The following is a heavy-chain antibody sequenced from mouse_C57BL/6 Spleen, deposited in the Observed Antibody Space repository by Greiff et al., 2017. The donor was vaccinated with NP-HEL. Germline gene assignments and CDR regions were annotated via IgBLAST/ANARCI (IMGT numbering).Heavy chain of an antibody. CDR1: GYTFTSYG. D-gene: IGHD2-4*01. Sequence: VKLQESGAELARPGASVKLSCKASGYTFTSYGISWVKQRTGQGLEWIGEIYPRSGNTYYNEKFKGKATLTADKSSSTAYMELRSLTSEDSAVYFCAGYYDYDGGFAYWGQGTLVTVSA. CDR3: AGYYDYDGGFAY. CDR2: IYPRSGNT. J-gene: IGHJ3*01. V-gene: IGHV1-81*01.